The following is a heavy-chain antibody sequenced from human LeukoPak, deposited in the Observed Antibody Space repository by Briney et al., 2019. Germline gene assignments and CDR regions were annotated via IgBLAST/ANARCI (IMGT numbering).Heavy chain of an antibody. J-gene: IGHJ6*02. CDR3: ARVGHYYDGMDV. Sequence: PGGSLSLSCAASGFTFSSYWMHWVRQAPGKGLVWVSGINSDGSSTRCAASVKGRFTISRNNAKNTLYLQMNSLRVEDTAVYYCARVGHYYDGMDVWGQGTTVTV. CDR1: GFTFSSYW. V-gene: IGHV3-74*01. CDR2: INSDGSST.